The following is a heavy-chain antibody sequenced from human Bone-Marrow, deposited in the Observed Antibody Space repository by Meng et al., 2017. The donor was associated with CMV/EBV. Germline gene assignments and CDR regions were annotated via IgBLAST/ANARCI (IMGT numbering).Heavy chain of an antibody. CDR2: IKQDGSEK. CDR1: GFTFSSYW. CDR3: ARVVRCSSTSCYRARHYYYGMDV. J-gene: IGHJ6*02. D-gene: IGHD2-2*02. V-gene: IGHV3-7*01. Sequence: GGSLRLSCAASGFTFSSYWMSWVRQAPGKGLEWVANIKQDGSEKYYVDSVKGRFTISRDNAKNSLYLQMNSLRAEDTAVYYCARVVRCSSTSCYRARHYYYGMDVWGQGTTVTVSS.